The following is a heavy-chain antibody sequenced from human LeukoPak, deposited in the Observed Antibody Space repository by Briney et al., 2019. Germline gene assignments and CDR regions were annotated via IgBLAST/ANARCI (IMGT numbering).Heavy chain of an antibody. CDR1: GYTFTAYY. Sequence: PEASVKVSCKASGYTFTAYYMHWVRQAPGQGLEWMGWISAYNGNTNYAQKLQGRVTMTTDTSTSTAYMELRSLRSDDTAVYYCAREKIGYSNSSTAFDYWGQGTLVTVSS. V-gene: IGHV1-18*04. D-gene: IGHD6-6*01. J-gene: IGHJ4*02. CDR2: ISAYNGNT. CDR3: AREKIGYSNSSTAFDY.